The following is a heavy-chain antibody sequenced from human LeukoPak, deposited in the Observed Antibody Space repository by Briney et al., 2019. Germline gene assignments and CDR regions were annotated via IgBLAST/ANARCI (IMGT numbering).Heavy chain of an antibody. Sequence: GASGKVSCKASGYTFTSYGISSVRQAPGQGLEWMGWISAYNGNTNYAQKLQARVTMTIDTSTSKAYIELRSLRSDDTAVYYCARDLILFSSGWSKENWFDPWGQGTLVTVSS. CDR3: ARDLILFSSGWSKENWFDP. CDR1: GYTFTSYG. D-gene: IGHD6-13*01. CDR2: ISAYNGNT. V-gene: IGHV1-18*01. J-gene: IGHJ5*02.